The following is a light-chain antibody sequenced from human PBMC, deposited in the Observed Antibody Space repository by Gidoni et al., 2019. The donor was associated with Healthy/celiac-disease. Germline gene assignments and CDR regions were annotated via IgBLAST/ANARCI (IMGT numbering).Light chain of an antibody. CDR2: DVS. Sequence: QSALTPPASVSGSPGQSITISCTGTSSDVGGYNYVSWYQQHPGKAPKLMIYDVSNRPSGVSNRFSGSTSGNTASLTISGLQAEDEADYYCSSYTSSRTVVFCGGTKLTVL. CDR1: SSDVGGYNY. CDR3: SSYTSSRTVV. J-gene: IGLJ2*01. V-gene: IGLV2-14*03.